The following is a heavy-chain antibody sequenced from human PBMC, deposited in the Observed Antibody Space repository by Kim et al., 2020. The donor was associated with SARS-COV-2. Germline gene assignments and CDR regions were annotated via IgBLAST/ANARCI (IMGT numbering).Heavy chain of an antibody. Sequence: SETLSLTCTVSGGSISSYYWSWIRQPPGKGLEWIGYIYYSGSTNYNPSLKSRVTISVDTSKNQFSLKLSSVTAADTAVYYCARGVWSGYYFIDYWGQGTLVTVSS. CDR2: IYYSGST. D-gene: IGHD3-3*01. CDR3: ARGVWSGYYFIDY. V-gene: IGHV4-59*01. J-gene: IGHJ4*02. CDR1: GGSISSYY.